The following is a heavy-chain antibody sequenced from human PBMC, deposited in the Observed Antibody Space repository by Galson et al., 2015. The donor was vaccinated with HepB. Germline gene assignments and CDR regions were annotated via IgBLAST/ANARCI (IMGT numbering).Heavy chain of an antibody. CDR2: IKQDGSEK. CDR3: AREDCSSTSCYPRGYYYYYMDV. CDR1: GFTFSSYW. J-gene: IGHJ6*03. D-gene: IGHD2-2*01. Sequence: SLRLSCAASGFTFSSYWMSWVRQAPGKGLEWVANIKQDGSEKYYVDSVKGRFTISRDNAKNSLYLQMNSLRAEDTAVYYCAREDCSSTSCYPRGYYYYYMDVWGKGTTVTVSS. V-gene: IGHV3-7*01.